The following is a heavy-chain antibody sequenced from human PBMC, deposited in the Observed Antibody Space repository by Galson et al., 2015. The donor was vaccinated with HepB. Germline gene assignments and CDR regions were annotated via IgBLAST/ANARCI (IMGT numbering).Heavy chain of an antibody. CDR3: ARDSDILTGWNWFDP. Sequence: TLSLTCTVSGGSISSYYWSCIRQPAGKGLEWIGRIYTSGRANYNPSLKSRVTMSVDTSKNQFSLKLGSVTAADTAVYYCARDSDILTGWNWFDPWGQGTLVTVSS. CDR1: GGSISSYY. J-gene: IGHJ5*02. V-gene: IGHV4-4*07. CDR2: IYTSGRA. D-gene: IGHD3-9*01.